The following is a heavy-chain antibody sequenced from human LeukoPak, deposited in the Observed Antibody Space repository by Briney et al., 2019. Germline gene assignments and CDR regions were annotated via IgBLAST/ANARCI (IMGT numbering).Heavy chain of an antibody. CDR3: AKVSVCYGCYLDC. CDR2: INGAGDNP. D-gene: IGHD3-16*01. J-gene: IGHJ4*02. CDR1: GYTFSSHG. V-gene: IGHV3-23*01. Sequence: GGSLRLSCAASGYTFSSHGLTWVRQAPGKGLEWVSTINGAGDNPYYAETVKGRFTISRDNSKNTLYLQMHSLRAEDTAIYYCAKVSVCYGCYLDCWGQGTLVTVS.